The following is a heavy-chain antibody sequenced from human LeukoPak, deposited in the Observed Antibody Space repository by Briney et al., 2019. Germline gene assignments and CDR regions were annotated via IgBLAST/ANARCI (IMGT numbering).Heavy chain of an antibody. CDR2: INHSGST. D-gene: IGHD3-3*01. V-gene: IGHV4-34*01. J-gene: IGHJ4*02. Sequence: SETLSLTCAVYGGSFSGYYWSWIRQPPGKGLEWIGEINHSGSTNYNPSLKSRVTISVDTSKNQFSLKLSSVTAADTAVYYCARGMGFWSGYVLYWGQGTLVTVSS. CDR1: GGSFSGYY. CDR3: ARGMGFWSGYVLY.